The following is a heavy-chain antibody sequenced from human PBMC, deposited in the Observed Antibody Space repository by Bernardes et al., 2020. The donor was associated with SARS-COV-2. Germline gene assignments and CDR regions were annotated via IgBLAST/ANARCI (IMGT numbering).Heavy chain of an antibody. D-gene: IGHD1-26*01. CDR3: AREGATTAAFDI. Sequence: SETLSLTCAVYGGSFSGYYSGYYWSWIRQPPGKGLEWIGEINHSGSTNYNPSLKSRVTISVDTSKNQFSLKLSSVTVADTAVYYCAREGATTAAFDIWGQGTMVTVSS. CDR2: INHSGST. CDR1: GGSFSGYYSGYY. J-gene: IGHJ3*02. V-gene: IGHV4-34*01.